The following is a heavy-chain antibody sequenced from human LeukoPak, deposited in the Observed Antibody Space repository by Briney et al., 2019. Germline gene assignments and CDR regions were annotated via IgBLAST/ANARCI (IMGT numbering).Heavy chain of an antibody. J-gene: IGHJ4*02. CDR1: GFTFSSYS. D-gene: IGHD3-22*01. Sequence: GGSLRLSCAASGFTFSSYSMNWVRQAPGKGLEWVSSISSSSSYIYYADSVKGRFTISRDNAKNSLYLQMNSLRAEDTAVYYCARTASRYYDSSGSPSYWGQGTLVTVSS. CDR3: ARTASRYYDSSGSPSY. V-gene: IGHV3-21*01. CDR2: ISSSSSYI.